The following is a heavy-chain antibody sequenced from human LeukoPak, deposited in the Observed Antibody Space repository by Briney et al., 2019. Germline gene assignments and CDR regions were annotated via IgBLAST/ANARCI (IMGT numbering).Heavy chain of an antibody. Sequence: MTSETLSLTCTVSGGSIRSTSYYWGWIRQPPGQGLEWIGSIYYSGSTSYNPSLESRVTVSVDTSKNQFSLNLNSVTAADTAVYYCARHVQTQISWGQGTLVIVSS. CDR3: ARHVQTQIS. CDR1: GGSIRSTSYY. D-gene: IGHD3-3*02. V-gene: IGHV4-39*01. CDR2: IYYSGST. J-gene: IGHJ1*01.